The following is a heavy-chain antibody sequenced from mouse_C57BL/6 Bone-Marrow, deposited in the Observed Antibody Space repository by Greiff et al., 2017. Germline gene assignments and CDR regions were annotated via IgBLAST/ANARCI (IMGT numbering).Heavy chain of an antibody. Sequence: EVQLQQSGPELVKPGASVKIPCKASGYTFTDYNMDWVKQSHGKSLEWIGDINPNNGGTIYNQKFKGKATLTVDQSSSTAYMELRSLTSEDTAVYYCARNYGSRDYAMDYWGQGTSVTVSS. D-gene: IGHD1-1*01. V-gene: IGHV1-18*01. CDR3: ARNYGSRDYAMDY. CDR2: INPNNGGT. J-gene: IGHJ4*01. CDR1: GYTFTDYN.